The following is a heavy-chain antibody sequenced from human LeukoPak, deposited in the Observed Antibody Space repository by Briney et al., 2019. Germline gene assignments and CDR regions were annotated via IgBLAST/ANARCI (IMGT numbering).Heavy chain of an antibody. CDR2: ISSSSSYI. V-gene: IGHV3-21*01. D-gene: IGHD1-26*01. CDR3: AKDVGKWESLHFFDY. CDR1: GFTFSSYS. Sequence: GGSLRLSCAASGFTFSSYSMNWVRQAPGKGLEWVSSISSSSSYIYYADSVKGRFTISRDNAKNSLYLQMNSLRAEDTAVYYCAKDVGKWESLHFFDYWGQGTLVTVSS. J-gene: IGHJ4*02.